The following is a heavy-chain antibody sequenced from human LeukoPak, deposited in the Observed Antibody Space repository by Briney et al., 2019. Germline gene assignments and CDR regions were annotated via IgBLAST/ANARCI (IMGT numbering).Heavy chain of an antibody. D-gene: IGHD5-12*01. CDR3: AKPAILATLNAAGFPP. V-gene: IGHV1-8*01. CDR1: GYTFTSYD. Sequence: GASGKVSCKASGYTFTSYDINWVRQAPGQGLEWMGWMNPNSGNTGYAQKFQGRVTMTRDTSISTAYMELRTLRSEKTAVYYSAKPAILATLNAAGFPPWGQGTLVT. J-gene: IGHJ5*02. CDR2: MNPNSGNT.